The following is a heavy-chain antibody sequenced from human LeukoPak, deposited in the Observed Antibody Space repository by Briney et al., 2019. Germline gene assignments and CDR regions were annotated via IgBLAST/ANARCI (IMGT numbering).Heavy chain of an antibody. D-gene: IGHD2-2*01. CDR1: GGSISSSNW. J-gene: IGHJ3*02. Sequence: SETLSLTCTVSGGSISSSNWWSWVRQPPGKGLEWIGYVYDSGRTTYNPSLKSRLTISIDTSKNQFALKLNSVTAADTAIYFCARAGERGPRGYDDPFDIWGQGTAVTVSS. CDR2: VYDSGRT. V-gene: IGHV4-4*02. CDR3: ARAGERGPRGYDDPFDI.